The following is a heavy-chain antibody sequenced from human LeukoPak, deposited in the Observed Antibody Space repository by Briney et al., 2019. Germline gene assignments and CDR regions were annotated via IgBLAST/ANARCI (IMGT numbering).Heavy chain of an antibody. V-gene: IGHV3-7*01. Sequence: GGSLRVSCAASGFSFSSYWMSWVRQAPGKGLEWVGKIKQDGSEKYYVDSVKGRFTMSRDNAKKSLYLQVSSLRDDDTAVYYWSRMVGYYDFWRGSYYYHYYIDVWGRGTTLTVSS. J-gene: IGHJ6*03. CDR1: GFSFSSYW. D-gene: IGHD3-3*01. CDR2: IKQDGSEK. CDR3: SRMVGYYDFWRGSYYYHYYIDV.